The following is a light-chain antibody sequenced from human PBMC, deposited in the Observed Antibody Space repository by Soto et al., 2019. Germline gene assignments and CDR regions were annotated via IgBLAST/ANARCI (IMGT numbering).Light chain of an antibody. CDR3: CSYARSVV. CDR1: SSDVGSFKP. J-gene: IGLJ2*01. V-gene: IGLV2-23*01. Sequence: QSALTQPASVSGSPGQSITISCTGTSSDVGSFKPVSWYQQHPGKAPKLMIYEGNKRPSGVSNRFSGSKSANTASLTISGLQAEDEADYYCCSYARSVVFGVGTKVTVL. CDR2: EGN.